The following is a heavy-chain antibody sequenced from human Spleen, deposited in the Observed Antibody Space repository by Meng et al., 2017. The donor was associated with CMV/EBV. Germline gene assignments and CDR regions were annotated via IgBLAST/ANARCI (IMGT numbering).Heavy chain of an antibody. CDR1: GYTFTGYY. CDR2: INPNSGGT. Sequence: CKASGYTFTGYYMHWVRQAPGQGLEWMGWINPNSGGTNYAQKFQGRVTMTRDTSISTAYMELGRLRSDDTAVYYCARDPLESYYFDYWGQGTLVTVSS. V-gene: IGHV1-2*02. CDR3: ARDPLESYYFDY. J-gene: IGHJ4*02. D-gene: IGHD1-1*01.